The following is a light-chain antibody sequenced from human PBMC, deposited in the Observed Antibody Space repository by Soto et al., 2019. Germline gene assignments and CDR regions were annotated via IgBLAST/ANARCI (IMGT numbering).Light chain of an antibody. CDR3: QQYNNWPLLT. CDR2: GAS. CDR1: QSVSSN. V-gene: IGKV3D-15*01. J-gene: IGKJ4*01. Sequence: EIVLTQSPATLSVSPGERATLFCRASQSVSSNLAWYQQKPGQAPRPLIYGASIRATGIPARFSGSWSGTEFTLTISSLQSEDFAVYYCQQYNNWPLLTFGEGTKVEIK.